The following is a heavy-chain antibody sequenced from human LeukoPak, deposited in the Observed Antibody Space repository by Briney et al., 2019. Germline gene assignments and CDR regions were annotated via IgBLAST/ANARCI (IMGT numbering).Heavy chain of an antibody. J-gene: IGHJ4*02. CDR2: MDPSSGNT. Sequence: ASVKVSCKASGYTLTNYDINWVRQAPGQGLEWMGWMDPSSGNTGCAQKFQSSITMTRDTPINTAYMELSSLRSEDSAVYYCARDKSYDSSGYYYFDYWGQGTLVTVSS. CDR1: GYTLTNYD. V-gene: IGHV1-8*02. CDR3: ARDKSYDSSGYYYFDY. D-gene: IGHD3-22*01.